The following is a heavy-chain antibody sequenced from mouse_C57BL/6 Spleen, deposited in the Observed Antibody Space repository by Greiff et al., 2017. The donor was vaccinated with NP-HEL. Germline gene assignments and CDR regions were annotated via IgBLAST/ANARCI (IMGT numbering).Heavy chain of an antibody. V-gene: IGHV1-54*01. CDR1: GYAFTNYL. D-gene: IGHD2-5*01. CDR3: AISRYSNYEGYFDV. CDR2: INPGSGGT. Sequence: VQLQQSGAELVRPGTSVKVSCKASGYAFTNYLIEWVKQRPGQGLEWIGVINPGSGGTNYNEKFKGKATLTADKSSSTAYMQLSSLTSEDSAVYFCAISRYSNYEGYFDVWGTGTTVTVSS. J-gene: IGHJ1*03.